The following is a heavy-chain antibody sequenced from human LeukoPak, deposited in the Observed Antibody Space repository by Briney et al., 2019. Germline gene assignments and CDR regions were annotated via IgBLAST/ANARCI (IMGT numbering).Heavy chain of an antibody. J-gene: IGHJ4*02. Sequence: PGGSLRLSCAASGFTFSDYYMSWIRQAPGKGLEWVSYISSSSSYTNYADSVKGRFTISRDNAKNSLYLQMNSLRAEDTAVYYCGDSPRYDCGGDCGDYWGQGTLVTVSS. V-gene: IGHV3-11*06. CDR3: GDSPRYDCGGDCGDY. CDR2: ISSSSSYT. D-gene: IGHD2-21*02. CDR1: GFTFSDYY.